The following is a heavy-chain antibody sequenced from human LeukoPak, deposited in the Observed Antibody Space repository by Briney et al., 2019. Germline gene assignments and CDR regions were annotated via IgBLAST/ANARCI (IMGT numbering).Heavy chain of an antibody. D-gene: IGHD3-16*01. CDR2: IIPIFGKA. CDR1: GGTFSSYA. J-gene: IGHJ3*02. CDR3: ARVRVFGNDAFDI. V-gene: IGHV1-69*13. Sequence: SVKVSCKASGGTFSSYAISWVRQAPGQGLEWMGGIIPIFGKANYAQKFQGRVTITADESTSTAYMELSSLRSEDTAVYYCARVRVFGNDAFDIWGQGTMVTVSS.